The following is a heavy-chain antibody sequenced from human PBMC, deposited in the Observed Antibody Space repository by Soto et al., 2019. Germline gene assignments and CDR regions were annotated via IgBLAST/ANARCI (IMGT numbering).Heavy chain of an antibody. V-gene: IGHV4-31*03. CDR1: GGSISSGGYY. D-gene: IGHD3-10*01. J-gene: IGHJ4*02. CDR2: IYYSGST. Sequence: SETLSLTCTVSGGSISSGGYYWSWIRQHPGKGLEWIGYIYYSGSTYYNPSLKSRVTISVDTSKNQFSLKLSSVTAADTAVYYCAGYVSGSYYPPPVYWGQGTLVTVSS. CDR3: AGYVSGSYYPPPVY.